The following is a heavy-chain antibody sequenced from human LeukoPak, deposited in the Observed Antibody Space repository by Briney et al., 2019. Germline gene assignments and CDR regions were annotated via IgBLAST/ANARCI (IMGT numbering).Heavy chain of an antibody. V-gene: IGHV3-23*01. CDR1: GLSFSRCA. CDR2: TSASGGST. D-gene: IGHD5-12*01. J-gene: IGHJ3*02. CDR3: ANPVGYGDAFDI. Sequence: GGSLRPSCAAAGLSFSRCAMSWVRQAAGEGLEWVSGTSASGGSTYYADSVKGRFTISRDNSKNTLYLQMNSLRAEDTAVYYCANPVGYGDAFDIWGQGTMVTVSS.